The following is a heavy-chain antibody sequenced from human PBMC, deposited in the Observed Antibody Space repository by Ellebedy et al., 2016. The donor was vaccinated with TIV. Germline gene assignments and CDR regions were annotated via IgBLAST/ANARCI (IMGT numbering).Heavy chain of an antibody. Sequence: PGGSLRLSCAASGFTFSSYAMHWVRQAPGKGLEYVSTISSNGGGTYYANSVKGRFTISRDNSKNTLYLQMGSLRTEDVAVYYCARGGEGLQRVDYWGQGTLVTVSS. CDR2: ISSNGGGT. D-gene: IGHD3-3*01. CDR1: GFTFSSYA. V-gene: IGHV3-64*01. J-gene: IGHJ4*02. CDR3: ARGGEGLQRVDY.